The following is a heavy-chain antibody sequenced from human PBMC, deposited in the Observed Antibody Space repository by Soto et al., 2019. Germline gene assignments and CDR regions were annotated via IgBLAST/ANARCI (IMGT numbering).Heavy chain of an antibody. CDR3: ARDLGSPPNWFDP. Sequence: PSETLSLTCTVSGGSISSGGYYWSWIRQHPGKGLEWIGYIYYSGSTYYNPSLKSRVTISVDTSKNQFSLKLSSVTAADTAVYYCARDLGSPPNWFDPWGQGTLVTVSS. J-gene: IGHJ5*02. CDR2: IYYSGST. V-gene: IGHV4-31*03. D-gene: IGHD6-19*01. CDR1: GGSISSGGYY.